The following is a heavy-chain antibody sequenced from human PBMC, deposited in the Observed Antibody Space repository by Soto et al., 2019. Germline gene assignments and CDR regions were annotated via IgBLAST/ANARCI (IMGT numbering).Heavy chain of an antibody. CDR1: GGSISSRRDY. Sequence: SETLALTCTVSGGSISSRRDYWGWIRQPPGKGLEWIGSIYYSGSTYYNPSLKSRVTISVDTSKNQFSLKLSSVTAADTAVYYCARLVAAAGVYYFDYWGQGTLVTVSS. CDR3: ARLVAAAGVYYFDY. J-gene: IGHJ4*02. CDR2: IYYSGST. V-gene: IGHV4-39*01. D-gene: IGHD6-13*01.